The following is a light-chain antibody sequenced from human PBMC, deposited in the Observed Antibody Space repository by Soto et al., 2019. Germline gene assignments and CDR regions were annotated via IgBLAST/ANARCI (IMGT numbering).Light chain of an antibody. V-gene: IGKV3-20*01. CDR3: QQYGSSPPYT. Sequence: EIVLTQSPGTLSLSPGERATLSYRASQSVSSSSLAWYQQKPGQAPRLLIFGASSRATGIPDRFSGSGSGTDFTLTISRLEPEDFAVYYCQQYGSSPPYTFGQGTKLEIK. CDR1: QSVSSSS. CDR2: GAS. J-gene: IGKJ2*01.